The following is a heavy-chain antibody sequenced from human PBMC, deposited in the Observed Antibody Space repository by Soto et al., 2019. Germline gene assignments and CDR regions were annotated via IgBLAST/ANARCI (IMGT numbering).Heavy chain of an antibody. J-gene: IGHJ4*02. CDR1: GGAFSRDS. CDR3: AIEYSSSPPYYPIGY. Sequence: SVKVSCKASGGAFSRDSISWVRQAPGQGLEWMGGIIPIFGTANYAQKFQGRVTITADESTSTAYMELSSLRSEDTAVYYCAIEYSSSPPYYPIGYWGQGTLVTVSS. D-gene: IGHD6-6*01. V-gene: IGHV1-69*13. CDR2: IIPIFGTA.